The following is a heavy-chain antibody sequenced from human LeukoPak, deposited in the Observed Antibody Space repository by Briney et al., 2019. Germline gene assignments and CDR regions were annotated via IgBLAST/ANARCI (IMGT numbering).Heavy chain of an antibody. D-gene: IGHD3-9*01. CDR3: AKAGGSTGYSFDY. CDR1: GFTFRHNA. CDR2: MNDGGGKT. V-gene: IGHV3-23*01. J-gene: IGHJ4*02. Sequence: GGSLRLSCAASGFTFRHNAMSWVRQAPGKGLEWVSAMNDGGGKTYYADSVQGRFSISRDNSKNMLYLQMNSLRAEDTAVYYCAKAGGSTGYSFDYLGQGTKVTVSS.